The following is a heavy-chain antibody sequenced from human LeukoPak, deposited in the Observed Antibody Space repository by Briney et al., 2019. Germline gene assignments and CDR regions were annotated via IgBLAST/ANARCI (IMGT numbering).Heavy chain of an antibody. Sequence: SVKVSCKASGGTFSSYAISWVRQAPGQGLEWMGGIIPIFGTANYAQKFQGRVTITADESTSTAYMELSSLRSEDTAVYYCARDPRGYSYGSDYWGQGTLVTVSS. CDR3: ARDPRGYSYGSDY. CDR2: IIPIFGTA. V-gene: IGHV1-69*13. D-gene: IGHD5-18*01. J-gene: IGHJ4*02. CDR1: GGTFSSYA.